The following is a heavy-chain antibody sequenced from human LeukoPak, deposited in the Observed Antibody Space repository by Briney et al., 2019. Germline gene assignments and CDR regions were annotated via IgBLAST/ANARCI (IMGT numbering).Heavy chain of an antibody. CDR1: GGSFRSYH. CDR3: ARLDWSGFYIDY. CDR2: INDSGTT. V-gene: IGHV4-59*08. Sequence: SETLSLTCTVSGGSFRSYHWSWIRQPPGKGLEWVADINDSGTTNYNPSLKSRVTISVDTSKNQFSVQLNSVTAADTAVFYCARLDWSGFYIDYWGQGILVTVFS. J-gene: IGHJ4*02. D-gene: IGHD3-3*01.